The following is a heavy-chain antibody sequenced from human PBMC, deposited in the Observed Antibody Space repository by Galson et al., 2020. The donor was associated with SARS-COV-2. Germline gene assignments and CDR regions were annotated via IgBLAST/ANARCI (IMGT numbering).Heavy chain of an antibody. V-gene: IGHV3-23*03. CDR3: AKDLNSQNYNYFDY. Sequence: EWVSVIYRGGSIYYADSVKGRFTISRDNSKNTLYLQMNSLRAEDTAVYFCAKDLNSQNYNYFDYWGQGTLVTVSS. CDR2: IYRGGSI. D-gene: IGHD3-10*01. J-gene: IGHJ4*02.